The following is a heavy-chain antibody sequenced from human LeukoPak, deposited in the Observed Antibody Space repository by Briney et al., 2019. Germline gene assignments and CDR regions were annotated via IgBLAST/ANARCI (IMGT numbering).Heavy chain of an antibody. Sequence: GGSLRLSCAASGFTFSSYSMNWVRQAPGKGLEWVSSISSSSSYIYYADSVKGRFTIPRGNAKNSLYLQMNNQRAEATAVYSCARGSGGRFRDAFDIWGQGTMVTVSS. CDR1: GFTFSSYS. D-gene: IGHD1-26*01. CDR2: ISSSSSYI. V-gene: IGHV3-21*01. CDR3: ARGSGGRFRDAFDI. J-gene: IGHJ3*02.